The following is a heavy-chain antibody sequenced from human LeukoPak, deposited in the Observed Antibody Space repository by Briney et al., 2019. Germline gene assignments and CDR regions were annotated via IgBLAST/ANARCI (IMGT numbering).Heavy chain of an antibody. D-gene: IGHD6-6*01. J-gene: IGHJ4*02. V-gene: IGHV4-39*01. CDR1: GGSISSSTYY. CDR3: ARQSRGSSSSRDYFDY. CDR2: IYYSGST. Sequence: SETLSLTCTVSGGSISSSTYYWGWIRQPPGKGLEWIGSIYYSGSTYYNPSLKSRVTISVDTSKNHFSLNLSSVTAADTAVDYCARQSRGSSSSRDYFDYWGQGTLVTASS.